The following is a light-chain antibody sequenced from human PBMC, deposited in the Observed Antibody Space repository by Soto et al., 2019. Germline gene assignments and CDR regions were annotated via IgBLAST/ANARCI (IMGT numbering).Light chain of an antibody. CDR1: QSVLSN. Sequence: EMVMTQSPATLSVCPGERASLSCRASQSVLSNLAWYQQKPGQAPRLLIYGASTRATGIPARFSGSGSGTEFTLTISSLKSEDFAVYYCQQYNNWPWTFGQGTKVDI. CDR3: QQYNNWPWT. CDR2: GAS. V-gene: IGKV3-15*01. J-gene: IGKJ1*01.